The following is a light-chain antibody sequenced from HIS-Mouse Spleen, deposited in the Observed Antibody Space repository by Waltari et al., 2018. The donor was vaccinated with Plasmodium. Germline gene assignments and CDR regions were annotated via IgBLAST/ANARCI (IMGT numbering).Light chain of an antibody. CDR1: SSDVGSYSL. Sequence: QSALTQPASVSGSPGQSITISCPGTSSDVGSYSLFSWYQQHPGTADKRMIYEGSQRPSGGSHRFSGSKSGNTASLTISGLQAEDEADYYCCSYAGSSTVVFGGGTKLTVL. J-gene: IGLJ2*01. CDR2: EGS. V-gene: IGLV2-23*01. CDR3: CSYAGSSTVV.